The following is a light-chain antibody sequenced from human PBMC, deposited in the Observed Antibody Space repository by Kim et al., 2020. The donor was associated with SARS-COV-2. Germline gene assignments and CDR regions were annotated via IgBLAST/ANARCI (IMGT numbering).Light chain of an antibody. Sequence: DIQLTQSPSSLSASVGDRVTITCRASQGISNYLAWYQQKPGRAPKLLIHTTSILQSGVPLRFSGSGSGTEFTLTISGLQPEDFATYYCQRVNNYPTFGGGTKVDIK. CDR1: QGISNY. J-gene: IGKJ4*02. CDR3: QRVNNYPT. V-gene: IGKV1-9*01. CDR2: TTS.